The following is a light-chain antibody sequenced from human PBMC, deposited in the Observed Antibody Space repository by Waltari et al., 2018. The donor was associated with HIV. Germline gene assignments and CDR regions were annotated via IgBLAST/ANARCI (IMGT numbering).Light chain of an antibody. CDR3: YSAADNIVL. J-gene: IGLJ2*01. V-gene: IGLV3-27*01. Sequence: SYELTQPSSVSVSPGQTARIACSGDILAKKVARWFQQKPGQAPVLILYKGSERPSGIPERFSGSISVTTVTLTISGAQVDDEADYYCYSAADNIVLFGGGTKLTVL. CDR1: ILAKKV. CDR2: KGS.